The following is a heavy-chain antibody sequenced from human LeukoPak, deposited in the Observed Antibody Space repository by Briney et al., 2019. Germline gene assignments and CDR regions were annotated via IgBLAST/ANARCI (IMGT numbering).Heavy chain of an antibody. Sequence: GGSLRLSCAASGFSFSTYIMNWVRQAPGKGLEWVANIKQDGSEKYYVDSVKGRFTISRDNAKNSLYLQMNSLRAEDTAVYYCARDETSDYWGQGTLVTVSS. CDR3: ARDETSDY. J-gene: IGHJ4*02. CDR1: GFSFSTYI. CDR2: IKQDGSEK. V-gene: IGHV3-7*01.